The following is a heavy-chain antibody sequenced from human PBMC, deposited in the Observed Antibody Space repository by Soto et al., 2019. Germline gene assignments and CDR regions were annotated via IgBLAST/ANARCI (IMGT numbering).Heavy chain of an antibody. CDR3: ARDFTAGAIYNGVYYYAMEV. V-gene: IGHV3-33*01. D-gene: IGHD1-1*01. CDR1: GFSFNNYG. Sequence: GGSLTLSCAASGFSFNNYGMHCVRQAPGKGLEWAAVSWYDRSQTRYADSVNGRFTISRDNFQNTLYLHMDSLKAEDTAMYYCARDFTAGAIYNGVYYYAMEVWGRGTTVTVSS. J-gene: IGHJ6*01. CDR2: SWYDRSQT.